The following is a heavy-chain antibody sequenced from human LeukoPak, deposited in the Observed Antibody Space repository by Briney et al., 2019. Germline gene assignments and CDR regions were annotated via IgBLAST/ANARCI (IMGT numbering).Heavy chain of an antibody. D-gene: IGHD5-12*01. J-gene: IGHJ4*02. V-gene: IGHV5-51*01. CDR3: ARRLAWQTFDY. Sequence: GESLKISCKGSGYSFGTHWIGWVRQLPGKGLEWMGIIYPRDSDTRYSPSFEGQVTISADKSISTAYLQLSSLKASDTAMYYCARRLAWQTFDYWGQGTLVTVSS. CDR2: IYPRDSDT. CDR1: GYSFGTHW.